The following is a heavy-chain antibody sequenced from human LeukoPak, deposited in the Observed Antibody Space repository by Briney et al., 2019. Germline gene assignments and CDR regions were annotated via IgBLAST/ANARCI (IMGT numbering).Heavy chain of an antibody. D-gene: IGHD2-21*02. CDR2: ISYDGSNK. CDR3: AKDRACGGGCSYSSFDY. Sequence: GGPLRLSCAASGFTFSSYGMHWVRQAPGKGLEWVAVISYDGSNKYYEDSVKGRFTFSGDNSKNTLYLQMNSLRAEDTAVYYCAKDRACGGGCSYSSFDYWGQGTLVTVSS. CDR1: GFTFSSYG. J-gene: IGHJ4*02. V-gene: IGHV3-30*18.